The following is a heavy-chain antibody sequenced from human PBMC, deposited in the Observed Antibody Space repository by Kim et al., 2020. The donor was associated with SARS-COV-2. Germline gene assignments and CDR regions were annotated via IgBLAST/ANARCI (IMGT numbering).Heavy chain of an antibody. D-gene: IGHD3-22*01. CDR1: GGSISSSSYY. CDR2: IYYSGST. Sequence: SETLSLTCTVSGGSISSSSYYWGWIRQPPGKGLEWIGSIYYSGSTYYNPSLKSRVTISVDTSKNQFSLKLSSVTAADTAVYYCARHSIPHYYDSSGYSW. CDR3: ARHSIPHYYDSSGYS. J-gene: IGHJ5*01. V-gene: IGHV4-39*01.